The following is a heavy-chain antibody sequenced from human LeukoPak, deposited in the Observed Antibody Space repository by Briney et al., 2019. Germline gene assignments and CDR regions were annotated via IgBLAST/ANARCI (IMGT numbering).Heavy chain of an antibody. J-gene: IGHJ2*01. Sequence: GASVKVSCKASGFTFTSSAMQWVRQARGQRLEWIGWIVVGSGNTNYAQKFQERVTITRDMSTSTAYMELSSLRSEDTAVYYCAAKATTVTTARAYRDWYFDLWGRGTLVTVSS. CDR1: GFTFTSSA. V-gene: IGHV1-58*02. CDR3: AAKATTVTTARAYRDWYFDL. CDR2: IVVGSGNT. D-gene: IGHD4-17*01.